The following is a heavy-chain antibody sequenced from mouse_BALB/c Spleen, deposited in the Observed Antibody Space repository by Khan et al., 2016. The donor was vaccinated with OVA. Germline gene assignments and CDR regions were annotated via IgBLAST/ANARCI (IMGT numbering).Heavy chain of an antibody. CDR1: GYTFTSYW. CDR3: ASHGSSSAWLTY. V-gene: IGHV1-7*01. D-gene: IGHD1-1*01. Sequence: VQLLETGAELAKPGASVKMSCKASGYTFTSYWMHWVKQRPGQGLEWIGYINPSTGYTEYNQRFKDKATLTADKSSSTAYMQLSSLTSEESAVYYCASHGSSSAWLTYWGQGTLVTVSA. J-gene: IGHJ3*01. CDR2: INPSTGYT.